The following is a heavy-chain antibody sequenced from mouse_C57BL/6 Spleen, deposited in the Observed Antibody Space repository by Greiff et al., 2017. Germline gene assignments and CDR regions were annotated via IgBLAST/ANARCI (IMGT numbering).Heavy chain of an antibody. Sequence: VQLQQSGAELARPGASVKLSCKASGYTFTSYGISWVKQRTGQGLEWIGEIYPRSGNTYYNEKFKGKATLTADKSSSTAYMELRSLTSEDAAVYFCARKSRYGYFDVWGTGTTVTVSS. CDR1: GYTFTSYG. D-gene: IGHD1-1*01. V-gene: IGHV1-81*01. J-gene: IGHJ1*03. CDR3: ARKSRYGYFDV. CDR2: IYPRSGNT.